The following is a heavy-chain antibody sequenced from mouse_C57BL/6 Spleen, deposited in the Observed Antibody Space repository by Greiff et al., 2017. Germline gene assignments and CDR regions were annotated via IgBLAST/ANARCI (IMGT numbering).Heavy chain of an antibody. CDR1: GYTFTDYY. J-gene: IGHJ1*03. V-gene: IGHV1-19*01. CDR2: INPYNGGT. Sequence: EVQLQQSGPVLVKPGASVKMSCKASGYTFTDYYMNWVKQSHGKSLEWIGVINPYNGGTSYNQKFKGKATLTVDKSSSTAYMELNSLTSEDSAVYYCGGTGPYWYFDVWGTGTTVTVSS. CDR3: GGTGPYWYFDV. D-gene: IGHD4-1*01.